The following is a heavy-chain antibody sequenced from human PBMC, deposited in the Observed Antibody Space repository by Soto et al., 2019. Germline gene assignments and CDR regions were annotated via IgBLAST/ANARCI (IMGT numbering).Heavy chain of an antibody. Sequence: SETLSLTCAVYGGSFSGYYWSWIRQPPGKGLEWIGEINHSGSTNYNPSLKSRVTISVDTSKNQFSLKLSSVTAADTAVYYCARAKQKLYCGGDCYPKHDAFDIWGQGTMVTVSS. CDR2: INHSGST. J-gene: IGHJ3*02. V-gene: IGHV4-34*01. D-gene: IGHD2-21*02. CDR1: GGSFSGYY. CDR3: ARAKQKLYCGGDCYPKHDAFDI.